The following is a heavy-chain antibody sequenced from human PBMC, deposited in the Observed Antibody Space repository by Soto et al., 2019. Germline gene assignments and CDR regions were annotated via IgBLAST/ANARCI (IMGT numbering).Heavy chain of an antibody. J-gene: IGHJ1*01. CDR1: GFTFRSYV. CDR2: TSYDGSNK. Sequence: QVQLVESGGGVVQPGTSLRVSCVGSGFTFRSYVIHWVRQAPGKGLEWVALTSYDGSNKYYDDSVRGRFTISRDNSRNTVDLQMDSLRLEDTGPYYCARWGTTGGLDVWGQGTLVSVSS. CDR3: ARWGTTGGLDV. V-gene: IGHV3-30*19. D-gene: IGHD3-16*01.